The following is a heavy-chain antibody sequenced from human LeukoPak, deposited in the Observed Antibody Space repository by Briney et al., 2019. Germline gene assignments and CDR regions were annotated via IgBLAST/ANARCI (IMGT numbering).Heavy chain of an antibody. D-gene: IGHD2-21*02. CDR1: GGTFSSYA. V-gene: IGHV1-69*13. CDR3: AYCGGDCESFDY. J-gene: IGHJ4*02. CDR2: IIPIFGTA. Sequence: ASVKVSCEASGGTFSSYAISWVRQAPGQGLEWMGGIIPIFGTANYAQKFQGRVTITADESTSTAYMELSSLRSEDTAVYYCAYCGGDCESFDYWGQGTLVTVSS.